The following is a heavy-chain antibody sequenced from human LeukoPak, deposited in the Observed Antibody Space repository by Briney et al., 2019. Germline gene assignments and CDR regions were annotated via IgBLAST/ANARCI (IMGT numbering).Heavy chain of an antibody. CDR2: ISSSSSYI. J-gene: IGHJ6*02. V-gene: IGHV3-21*01. CDR1: GFTFSSYS. D-gene: IGHD5-18*01. Sequence: GGSLRLSCAASGFTFSSYSMNWVRQAPGKGLEWVSSISSSSSYIYYADSVKGRFTISRDNAKNSLYLQMNSLRAEDTAVYYCARNRWIQPSDGMDVWGQGTTVTVSS. CDR3: ARNRWIQPSDGMDV.